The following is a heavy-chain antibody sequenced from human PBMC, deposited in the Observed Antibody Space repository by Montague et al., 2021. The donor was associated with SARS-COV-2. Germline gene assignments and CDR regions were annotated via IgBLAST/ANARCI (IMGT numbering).Heavy chain of an antibody. Sequence: SLRLSFAASGFTFDDYAMHWVRQAPGKGLEWVSGITWNSGSIGYADSVKGRFTISRDNAKNSLYLQMNSLRAEDTALYYCAKDINRGIQLWHTTGSFDCWGRGTLVTVSS. D-gene: IGHD5-18*01. CDR2: ITWNSGSI. CDR1: GFTFDDYA. CDR3: AKDINRGIQLWHTTGSFDC. V-gene: IGHV3-9*01. J-gene: IGHJ4*02.